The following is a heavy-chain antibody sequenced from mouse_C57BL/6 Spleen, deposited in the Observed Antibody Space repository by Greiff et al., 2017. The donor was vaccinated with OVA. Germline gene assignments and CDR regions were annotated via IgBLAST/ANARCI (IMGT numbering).Heavy chain of an antibody. V-gene: IGHV1-82*01. D-gene: IGHD2-3*01. Sequence: VQRVESGPELVKPGASVKISCKASGYAFSSSWMNWVKQRPGKGLEWIGRIYPGDGDTNYNGKFKGKATLTADKSSSTAYMQLSSLTSEDSAVYFCASSGLLPYAMDYWGQGTSVTVSS. J-gene: IGHJ4*01. CDR3: ASSGLLPYAMDY. CDR1: GYAFSSSW. CDR2: IYPGDGDT.